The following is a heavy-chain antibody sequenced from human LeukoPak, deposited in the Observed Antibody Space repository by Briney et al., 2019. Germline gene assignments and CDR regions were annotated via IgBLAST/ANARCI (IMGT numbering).Heavy chain of an antibody. CDR1: GFTFSRYW. CDR2: INSDGSST. Sequence: GGSLRLSCAASGFTFSRYWMHWVRHAPGKGLLWVSRINSDGSSTNYADSVKGRFAISRDNAKNTLYLQMNSLRVEDTAVYYCASSSGGFNWFDPWGQGTLVTVSS. CDR3: ASSSGGFNWFDP. D-gene: IGHD6-19*01. V-gene: IGHV3-74*01. J-gene: IGHJ5*02.